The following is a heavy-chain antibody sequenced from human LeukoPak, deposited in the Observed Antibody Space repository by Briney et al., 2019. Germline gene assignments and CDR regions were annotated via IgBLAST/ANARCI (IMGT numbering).Heavy chain of an antibody. V-gene: IGHV3-21*01. CDR2: ISTSSSYI. CDR1: GGSISSSS. Sequence: ETLSLTCTVSGGSISSSSSYWGWIRQAPGKGLEWVSFISTSSSYIYYADSVKGRFTISRDNAKNSLYLQMNSLRAEDTAVYYCARDFGARGWFDYWGQGTLVTVSS. CDR3: ARDFGARGWFDY. J-gene: IGHJ4*02. D-gene: IGHD6-19*01.